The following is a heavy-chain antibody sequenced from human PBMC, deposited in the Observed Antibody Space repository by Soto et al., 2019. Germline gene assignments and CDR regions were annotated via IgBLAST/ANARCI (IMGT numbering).Heavy chain of an antibody. CDR3: ARDGMTTGDT. CDR2: VFSSVSA. J-gene: IGHJ4*02. CDR1: GVSVRSYT. Sequence: SETLSLTCIVSGVSVRSYTWSWVRQPANKGLEWVGRVFSSVSATYNPSLKSRVSISMDTPENRISLKLDSVTAADAGVYFCARDGMTTGDTWGPGTLVTVSS. V-gene: IGHV4-4*07. D-gene: IGHD2-21*02.